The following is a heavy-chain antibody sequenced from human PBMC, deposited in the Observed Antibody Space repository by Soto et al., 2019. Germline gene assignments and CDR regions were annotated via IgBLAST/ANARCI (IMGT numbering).Heavy chain of an antibody. CDR3: AGEGPIVVVVAAFDY. Sequence: QLQLQESGPGLVKPSETLSLTCTVSGGSISSSSYYWGWIRQPPGKGLEWIGSIYYSGSTYYNPSLKSRVTISVDPSKNQFSLKLSSVTAADTAVYYCAGEGPIVVVVAAFDYWGQGTLVTVSS. V-gene: IGHV4-39*01. CDR1: GGSISSSSYY. CDR2: IYYSGST. D-gene: IGHD2-15*01. J-gene: IGHJ4*02.